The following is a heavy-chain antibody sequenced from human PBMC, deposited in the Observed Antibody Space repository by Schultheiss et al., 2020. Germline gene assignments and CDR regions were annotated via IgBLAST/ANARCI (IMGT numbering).Heavy chain of an antibody. D-gene: IGHD2-21*01. CDR2: ISYSGST. CDR1: GASISSYY. Sequence: SATLSLTCTVSGASISSYYWTWLRQPPGKGLEWIGYISYSGSTKYNPSLRSRVIISVDTSKNQFSLRLTSVTAADTAVYYCARSEMIERYYYYYGMDVWGQGTTVTVSS. CDR3: ARSEMIERYYYYYGMDV. J-gene: IGHJ6*02. V-gene: IGHV4-59*01.